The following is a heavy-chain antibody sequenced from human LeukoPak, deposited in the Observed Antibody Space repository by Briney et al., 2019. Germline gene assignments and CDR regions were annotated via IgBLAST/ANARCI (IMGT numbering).Heavy chain of an antibody. CDR3: AKDGEDIVVVPAAKGDYYYGMDV. CDR2: ISYDGSNK. V-gene: IGHV3-30*18. D-gene: IGHD2-2*01. J-gene: IGHJ6*04. CDR1: GFTFSSYG. Sequence: GGSLRHSCAASGFTFSSYGMHWVRQAPGKGLEWVAVISYDGSNKYYADSVKGRFTISRDNSKNTLYLQMNSLRAEDTAVYYCAKDGEDIVVVPAAKGDYYYGMDVWGKGTTVTVSS.